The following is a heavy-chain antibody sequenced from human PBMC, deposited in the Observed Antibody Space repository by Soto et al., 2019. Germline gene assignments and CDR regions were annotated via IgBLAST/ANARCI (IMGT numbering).Heavy chain of an antibody. D-gene: IGHD3-10*01. CDR3: ARAQELWFGELLRDAFDI. CDR2: INHSGST. Sequence: PSETLSLTCAVYGGSFSGYYWSWIRQPPGKGLEWIGEINHSGSTNYNPSLKSRVTISVDTSKNQFSLKLSSVTAADTAVYYCARAQELWFGELLRDAFDIWGQGTMVTVS. CDR1: GGSFSGYY. V-gene: IGHV4-34*01. J-gene: IGHJ3*02.